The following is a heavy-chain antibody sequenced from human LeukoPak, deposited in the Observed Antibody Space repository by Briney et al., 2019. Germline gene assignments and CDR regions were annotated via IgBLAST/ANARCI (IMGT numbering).Heavy chain of an antibody. D-gene: IGHD3-22*01. V-gene: IGHV1-24*01. Sequence: GASVKVSCKVSGYTLTELSMHWVRRAPGKGLEWMGGFDPEDGETIYAQKFQGRVTMSEDTSTDTAYMELSSLRSEDTAVYYCATDRPAYYGSTERALADWGQGTMVTVSS. J-gene: IGHJ3*01. CDR2: FDPEDGET. CDR3: ATDRPAYYGSTERALAD. CDR1: GYTLTELS.